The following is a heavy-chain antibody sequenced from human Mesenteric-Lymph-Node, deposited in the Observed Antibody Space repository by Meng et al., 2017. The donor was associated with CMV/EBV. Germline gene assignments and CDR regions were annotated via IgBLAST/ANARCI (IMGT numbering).Heavy chain of an antibody. V-gene: IGHV3-21*01. CDR3: AKEGAYDREIDS. D-gene: IGHD5-12*01. J-gene: IGHJ4*02. CDR2: ISSSSSYI. CDR1: GFTFSSYS. Sequence: GESLKISCAASGFTFSSYSMNWVRQAPGKGLEWVSSISSSSSYIYYADSVKGRFTISRDNAKNSLYLQMNSLRAEDTAVYYCAKEGAYDREIDSWGQGTLVTVSS.